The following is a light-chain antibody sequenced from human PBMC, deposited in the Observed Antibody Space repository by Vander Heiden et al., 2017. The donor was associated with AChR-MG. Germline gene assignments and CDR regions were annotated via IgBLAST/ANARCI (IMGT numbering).Light chain of an antibody. Sequence: QSVLTQPPSASGTPGQTVTISCSGSDSTIGTNYVYGYQHIPGAAPKLLIYRHNQRPSGVPDRLSGSRSGTSASLAISGLRSEDEADYYCATWEDSLSGHVVFGGGTKLTVL. J-gene: IGLJ2*01. CDR2: RHN. CDR1: DSTIGTNY. CDR3: ATWEDSLSGHVV. V-gene: IGLV1-47*01.